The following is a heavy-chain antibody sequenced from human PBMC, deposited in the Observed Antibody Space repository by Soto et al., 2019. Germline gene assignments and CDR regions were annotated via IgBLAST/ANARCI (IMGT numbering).Heavy chain of an antibody. CDR1: GGTFSSYA. Sequence: QVQLVQSGAEVKKPGSSVKVSCKASGGTFSSYAISWVRQAPGQGLEWMGGIIPIFGTANYAQKFQGRVTITADESTSTGYMELSSLRSEDTAVYYCARGPLAIFGVVTSDWYFDLWGRGTLVTVTS. J-gene: IGHJ2*01. D-gene: IGHD3-3*01. CDR2: IIPIFGTA. V-gene: IGHV1-69*01. CDR3: ARGPLAIFGVVTSDWYFDL.